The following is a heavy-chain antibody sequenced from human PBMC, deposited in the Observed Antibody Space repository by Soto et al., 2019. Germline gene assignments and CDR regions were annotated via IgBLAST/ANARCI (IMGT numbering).Heavy chain of an antibody. CDR1: VGSISSGDYY. CDR2: IYYSGST. V-gene: IGHV4-30-4*01. CDR3: ARGIGLMVYVRNIGIWFDP. Sequence: PSETLSLTCTVSVGSISSGDYYWSWIRQPPGKGLEWIGYIYYSGSTYYSPSLKSRVTISVDTSKNQFSLKLSSVTAADTAVYYCARGIGLMVYVRNIGIWFDPWGQGTPVTVSS. D-gene: IGHD2-8*01. J-gene: IGHJ5*02.